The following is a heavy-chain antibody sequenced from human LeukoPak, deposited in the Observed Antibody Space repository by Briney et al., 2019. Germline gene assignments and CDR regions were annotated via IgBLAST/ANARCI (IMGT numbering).Heavy chain of an antibody. D-gene: IGHD3-3*01. CDR1: GGSISNYY. V-gene: IGHV4-59*12. CDR2: SHKSGST. CDR3: ARKGLRPLEWLSEYYFDY. Sequence: SETLSLTCTVSGGSISNYYWTWIRQSPGKTLEWIGCSHKSGSTHYNPSLRSRVAISVDTSKNQFSLKLSSVTAADTALYYCARKGLRPLEWLSEYYFDYWGQGALVTVSS. J-gene: IGHJ4*02.